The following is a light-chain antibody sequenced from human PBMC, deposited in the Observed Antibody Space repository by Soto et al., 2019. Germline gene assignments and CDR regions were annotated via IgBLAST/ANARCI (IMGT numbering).Light chain of an antibody. CDR2: AAS. Sequence: DIQMTQSPSTLSASVGDRVTITCRASQSVTNWLAWYQQKPGKAPKLLIYAASSLQSGVPSRFSGSGSGTDFTLTISSLQPEDFATYYCQQSYSTPLYTFGQGTKVDIK. J-gene: IGKJ2*01. V-gene: IGKV1-39*01. CDR3: QQSYSTPLYT. CDR1: QSVTNW.